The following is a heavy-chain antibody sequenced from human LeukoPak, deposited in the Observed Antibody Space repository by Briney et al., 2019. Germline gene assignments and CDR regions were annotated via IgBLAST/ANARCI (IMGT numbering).Heavy chain of an antibody. V-gene: IGHV3-33*01. J-gene: IGHJ3*02. CDR2: IWYDGSNK. CDR3: WYGSGHAFDI. D-gene: IGHD3-10*01. CDR1: GFTFSSYG. Sequence: GGSLRLSCAASGFTFSSYGMHWVRQAPGKGLEWVAVIWYDGSNKYYADSVKGRFTISRDNSKNTLYLQMNSLRAEDTAVYCCWYGSGHAFDIWGQGTMVTVSS.